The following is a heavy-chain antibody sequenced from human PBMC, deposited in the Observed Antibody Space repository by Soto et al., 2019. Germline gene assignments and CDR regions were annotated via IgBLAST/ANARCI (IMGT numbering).Heavy chain of an antibody. J-gene: IGHJ4*02. CDR3: AKHRPRYCSSTSCYDFDY. D-gene: IGHD2-2*01. CDR2: ISGSGGST. Sequence: PGGSLRLSCAASGFTFSSYAMSWVRQAPGKGLEWVSAISGSGGSTYYADSVKGRFTISRDNSKNTLYLQMNSLRVEDTAVYYCAKHRPRYCSSTSCYDFDYWGQGTLVTVSS. V-gene: IGHV3-23*01. CDR1: GFTFSSYA.